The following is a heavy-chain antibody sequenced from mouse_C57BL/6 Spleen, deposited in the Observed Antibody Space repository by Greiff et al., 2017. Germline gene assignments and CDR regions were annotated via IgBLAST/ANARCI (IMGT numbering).Heavy chain of an antibody. D-gene: IGHD2-3*01. CDR3: ARDGYYPSPFAY. CDR1: GFTFSSYT. J-gene: IGHJ3*01. V-gene: IGHV5-9*01. Sequence: EVHLVESGGGLVKPGGSLKLSCAASGFTFSSYTMSWVRQTPEKRLEWVATISGGGGNTYYPDSVKGRFTISRDNAKNPLYLQMSSLRSEDTALYYCARDGYYPSPFAYWGQGTLVTVSA. CDR2: ISGGGGNT.